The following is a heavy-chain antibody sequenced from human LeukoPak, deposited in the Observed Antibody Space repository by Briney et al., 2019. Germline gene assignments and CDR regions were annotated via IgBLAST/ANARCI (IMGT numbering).Heavy chain of an antibody. CDR2: ISTDGRDK. D-gene: IGHD6-13*01. CDR1: GFIFSSNA. J-gene: IGHJ4*02. V-gene: IGHV3-30*01. CDR3: ARDLKAAADYYFDY. Sequence: GGSLRLSCAVSGFIFSSNAMHWVRQAPGEGLDWVAVISTDGRDKHHADSVKGRFTISRDNSKNTLFLQMNSLRVEDTAIYYCARDLKAAADYYFDYWGQGTLVTVSS.